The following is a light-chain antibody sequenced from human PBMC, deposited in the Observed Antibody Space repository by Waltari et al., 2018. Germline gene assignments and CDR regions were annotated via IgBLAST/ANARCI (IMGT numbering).Light chain of an antibody. V-gene: IGKV1-17*01. CDR1: QDINYH. CDR2: KAS. J-gene: IGKJ4*01. CDR3: QHHDGYPLT. Sequence: DIQLTQSPSSLSASVGDRVTITCRSSQDINYHLAWYQQKPGKAPQLLIYKASSLQSGVPSRFSGSGSGTEFTLTISSLQHEDFALYYCQHHDGYPLTFGGGTKVEIQ.